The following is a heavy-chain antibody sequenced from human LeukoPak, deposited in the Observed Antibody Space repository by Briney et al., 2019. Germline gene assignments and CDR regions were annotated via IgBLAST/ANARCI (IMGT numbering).Heavy chain of an antibody. CDR2: ISSSGSTI. CDR3: AELGITMIGGV. V-gene: IGHV3-48*03. D-gene: IGHD3-10*02. CDR1: GFTSSSNA. J-gene: IGHJ6*01. Sequence: GGSLRLSCAASGFTSSSNAMSWVRQAPGKGLEWVSYISSSGSTIYYADSVKGRFTISRDNAKNSLYLQMNSLRAEDTAVYYCAELGITMIGGVWGKGTTVTISS.